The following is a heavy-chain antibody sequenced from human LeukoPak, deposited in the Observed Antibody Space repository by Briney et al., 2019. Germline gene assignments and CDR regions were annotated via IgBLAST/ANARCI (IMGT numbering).Heavy chain of an antibody. V-gene: IGHV4-59*08. CDR3: ARRFGTTTVAYDAFDI. CDR1: GDSISSYY. D-gene: IGHD4-23*01. CDR2: IYYSGST. J-gene: IGHJ3*02. Sequence: PSETLSLTCTVSGDSISSYYWSWIRQPPGKGLEWIGYIYYSGSTNYNPSLKSRVTISVDTSKNQFSLKLSSVTAAGTAVYYCARRFGTTTVAYDAFDIWGQGTMVTVSS.